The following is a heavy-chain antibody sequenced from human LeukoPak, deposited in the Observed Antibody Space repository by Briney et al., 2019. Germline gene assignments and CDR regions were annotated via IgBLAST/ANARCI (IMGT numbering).Heavy chain of an antibody. J-gene: IGHJ6*02. D-gene: IGHD3-10*01. CDR2: ISAYNGNT. Sequence: GASVKVSCKASGYTFTNYGISWVRQAPGQGLEWMGWISAYNGNTNYAQKLQGRVTMTTDTSTSTAYMELRSLRSDDTAVYYCARVSSGSGSFYYYGMDVWGQGTTVTVSS. CDR1: GYTFTNYG. CDR3: ARVSSGSGSFYYYGMDV. V-gene: IGHV1-18*01.